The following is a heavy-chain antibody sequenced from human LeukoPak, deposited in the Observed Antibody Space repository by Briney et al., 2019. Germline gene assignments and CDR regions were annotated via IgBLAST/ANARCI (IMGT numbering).Heavy chain of an antibody. V-gene: IGHV3-23*01. J-gene: IGHJ4*02. D-gene: IGHD4-23*01. Sequence: GGSLRLSCAASEFDFSSHAMTWVRQAPGRGLEWVSAISISGSKTYYADSVKGRFTISRDNAKNTLYLQMNSLRDEDTAVYYCAKGGTTVVDYWGQGTLVTVSS. CDR2: ISISGSKT. CDR1: EFDFSSHA. CDR3: AKGGTTVVDY.